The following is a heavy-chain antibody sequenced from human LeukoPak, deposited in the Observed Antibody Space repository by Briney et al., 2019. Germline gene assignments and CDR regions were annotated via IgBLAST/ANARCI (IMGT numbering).Heavy chain of an antibody. J-gene: IGHJ3*02. CDR1: GGSISSYY. Sequence: SETLSLTCTVSGGSISSYYWSWIRQPAGKGLEWIGRIYTSGSTNYNPSLKSRVTMSVDTSKNQFSLKLSSVTAADTAVYYCARGRRESGSGLRGSAFDIWGQGTMVTVSS. CDR2: IYTSGST. V-gene: IGHV4-4*07. D-gene: IGHD3-10*01. CDR3: ARGRRESGSGLRGSAFDI.